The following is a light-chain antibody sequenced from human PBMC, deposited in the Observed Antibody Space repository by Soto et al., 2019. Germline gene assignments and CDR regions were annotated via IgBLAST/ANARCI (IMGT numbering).Light chain of an antibody. V-gene: IGKV1-27*01. Sequence: DIQMTQSPSSLSASVGDRVTITCRASQGISNYLAWYQQKPEKVPKLLIYAASTLQTGVPSWFSGSGSGRDLTLTISSLQTEEVTTEYCQKYNSAPYTFGRGAKVESK. CDR3: QKYNSAPYT. CDR1: QGISNY. CDR2: AAS. J-gene: IGKJ2*01.